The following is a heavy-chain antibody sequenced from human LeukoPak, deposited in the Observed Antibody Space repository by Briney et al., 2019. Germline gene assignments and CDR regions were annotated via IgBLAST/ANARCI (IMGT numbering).Heavy chain of an antibody. CDR2: IKQDGSEK. Sequence: GGSLRLSCAASGFTFSGYCMSWVRQAPGKGLEWVANIKQDGSEKSCVDSVKDRFTISRDDAKNSLFLQMNSLRAEDTAVYYCARTPSGSYYLNYFDSWGQGTLVTVSS. J-gene: IGHJ4*02. D-gene: IGHD1-26*01. CDR3: ARTPSGSYYLNYFDS. CDR1: GFTFSGYC. V-gene: IGHV3-7*01.